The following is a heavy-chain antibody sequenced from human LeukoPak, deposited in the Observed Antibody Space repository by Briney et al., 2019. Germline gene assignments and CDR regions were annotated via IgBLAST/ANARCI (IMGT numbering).Heavy chain of an antibody. CDR2: SNAGNGNT. CDR3: ARYTAMVGWFDP. V-gene: IGHV1-3*02. D-gene: IGHD5-18*01. Sequence: ASVKVSCKASGYTFTSYAMHWVRQAPGQRLEWMGWSNAGNGNTKYSQEFQGRVTITRDTSASTAYMELSSLRSEDTAVYYCARYTAMVGWFDPWGQGTLVTVSS. CDR1: GYTFTSYA. J-gene: IGHJ5*02.